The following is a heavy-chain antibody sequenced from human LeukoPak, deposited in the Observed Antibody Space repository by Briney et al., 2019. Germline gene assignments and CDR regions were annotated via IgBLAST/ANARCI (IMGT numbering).Heavy chain of an antibody. J-gene: IGHJ4*02. CDR2: INPNSGDT. Sequence: ASVKVSCKASGYTFTGYYVNWVRQAPGQGLGWMGWINPNSGDTNYAQKFQGRVTMTRDTSISTAYMELSRLTSDDTAVYYCARKGVSDYWGQGTLVTVSS. D-gene: IGHD2-8*01. CDR3: ARKGVSDY. CDR1: GYTFTGYY. V-gene: IGHV1-2*02.